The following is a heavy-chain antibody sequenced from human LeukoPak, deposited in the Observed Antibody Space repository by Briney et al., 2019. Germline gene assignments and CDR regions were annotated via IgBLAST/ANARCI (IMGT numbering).Heavy chain of an antibody. CDR1: GNYR. V-gene: IGHV3-74*01. D-gene: IGHD2/OR15-2a*01. CDR2: INSDGSWT. CDR3: VSFYETY. Sequence: GGSLRLSCAASGNYRMHWVHHAPGKGLVWVSHINSDGSWTSYADSVKGRFTISKDNAKNTVYLQMNSLRAEDTAVYYCVSFYETYWGRGTLVTVSS. J-gene: IGHJ4*02.